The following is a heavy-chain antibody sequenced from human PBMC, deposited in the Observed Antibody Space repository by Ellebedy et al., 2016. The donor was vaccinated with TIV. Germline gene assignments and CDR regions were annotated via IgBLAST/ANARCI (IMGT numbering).Heavy chain of an antibody. CDR1: GGSISSGDYY. CDR2: IYYSGST. V-gene: IGHV4-30-4*01. CDR3: ARGDYDILTGYYNGPFDY. J-gene: IGHJ4*02. D-gene: IGHD3-9*01. Sequence: SETLSLXXTVSGGSISSGDYYWSWIRQPPGKGLEWIGYIYYSGSTYYNPSLKSRVTISVDTSKNQFSLKLSSVTAADTAVYYCARGDYDILTGYYNGPFDYWGQGTLVTVSS.